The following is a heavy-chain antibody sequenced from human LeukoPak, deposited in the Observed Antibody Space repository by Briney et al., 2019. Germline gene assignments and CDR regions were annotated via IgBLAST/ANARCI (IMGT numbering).Heavy chain of an antibody. CDR1: GLEFYDSA. Sequence: GGSPRLYWFAYGLEFYDSAMHWVRQAPGKGLEWVSLISADGGSTFSADSVKGRFSISRDNSKNSLYLQMNSLRSEDTAMYYCAKESGKFDYWGQGTLVAVSS. J-gene: IGHJ4*02. CDR2: ISADGGST. V-gene: IGHV3-43*02. CDR3: AKESGKFDY.